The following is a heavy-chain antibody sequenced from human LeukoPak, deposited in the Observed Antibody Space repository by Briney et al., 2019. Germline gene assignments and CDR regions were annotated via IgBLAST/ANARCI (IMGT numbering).Heavy chain of an antibody. Sequence: GGSLRLSCAASGFTFSSYAMSWVRQAPGKGLEWVSSISGSGGSTYYADSVKGRFTISRDNSKNTLYLQMNSLRAEETAVYYCAKVGDVDTAIHYWGQGTLVTVSS. D-gene: IGHD5-18*01. CDR2: ISGSGGST. V-gene: IGHV3-23*01. CDR3: AKVGDVDTAIHY. CDR1: GFTFSSYA. J-gene: IGHJ4*02.